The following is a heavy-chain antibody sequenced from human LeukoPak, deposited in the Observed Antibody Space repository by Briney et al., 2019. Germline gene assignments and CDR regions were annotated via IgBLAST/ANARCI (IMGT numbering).Heavy chain of an antibody. D-gene: IGHD1-14*01. J-gene: IGHJ6*03. CDR2: IYPGDSNT. CDR3: ARKSPEGYCMDV. Sequence: GESLKISCKGSGYRVTSCWIGWVRQMPGKGLEWMGIIYPGDSNTRYSPSFQGQVTISADKSISTAYLQWSSLKASDTAMYYCARKSPEGYCMDVWGKGTTVTISS. V-gene: IGHV5-51*01. CDR1: GYRVTSCW.